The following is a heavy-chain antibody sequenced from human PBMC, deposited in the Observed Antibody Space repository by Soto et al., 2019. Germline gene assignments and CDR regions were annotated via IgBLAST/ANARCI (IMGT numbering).Heavy chain of an antibody. CDR1: GFTFSSYS. J-gene: IGHJ4*02. D-gene: IGHD3-16*02. CDR3: AKGSWYYDYVWGSYHFDY. Sequence: GGSLRLSCAASGFTFSSYSMSWVRQAPGKGLEWVSGFRTSGDGGTTYYADSVKGRFTISRDNSKNMLFLQMNSLRAEDTAVYYCAKGSWYYDYVWGSYHFDYWGQGTLVTVSS. CDR2: FRTSGDGGTT. V-gene: IGHV3-23*01.